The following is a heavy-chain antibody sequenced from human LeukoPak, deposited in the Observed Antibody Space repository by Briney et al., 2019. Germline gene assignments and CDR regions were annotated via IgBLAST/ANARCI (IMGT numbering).Heavy chain of an antibody. D-gene: IGHD3-3*01. CDR3: SAGVGTSDFDY. Sequence: GGSLRLSCAASGFPFNDAWMSWVRQAPGKGLEWVGRVKSKTDGGTTDYAVPVKGRFTISRDDSKTTLYLQMNSLTTEDTAVYFCSAGVGTSDFDYWGQGTLVTVSS. J-gene: IGHJ4*02. CDR1: GFPFNDAW. CDR2: VKSKTDGGTT. V-gene: IGHV3-15*01.